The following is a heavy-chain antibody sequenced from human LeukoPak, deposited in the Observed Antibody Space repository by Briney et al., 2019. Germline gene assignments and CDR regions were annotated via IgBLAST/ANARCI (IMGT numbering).Heavy chain of an antibody. CDR2: IYYSGST. V-gene: IGHV4-39*01. D-gene: IGHD3-16*01. J-gene: IGHJ4*02. CDR1: GGSISSSSYY. Sequence: PSETLSLTCTVSGGSISSSSYYWGWIRQPPGKGLEWIGSIYYSGSTYYNPSLKSRVTISVDTSKNQFSLKLSSVTAADTAVYYCARHWPLAWDYWGQGTLVTVSS. CDR3: ARHWPLAWDY.